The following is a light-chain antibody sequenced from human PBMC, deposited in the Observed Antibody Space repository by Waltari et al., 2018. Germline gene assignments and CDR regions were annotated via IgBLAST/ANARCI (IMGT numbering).Light chain of an antibody. Sequence: EIILTQSPATLSLSPGDRATLSCRASQSVGNSLSWYQQKPGQAPRLLIYNASTRPTGIPARFGGSGSGIDFTLTIGSLEPEDFAVYFCLQRSNWPPTFGGGTTVEIK. CDR1: QSVGNS. CDR2: NAS. V-gene: IGKV3-11*01. CDR3: LQRSNWPPT. J-gene: IGKJ4*01.